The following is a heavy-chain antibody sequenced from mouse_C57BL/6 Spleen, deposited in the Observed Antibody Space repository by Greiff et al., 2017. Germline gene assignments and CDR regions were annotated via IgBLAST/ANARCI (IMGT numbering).Heavy chain of an antibody. D-gene: IGHD3-3*01. J-gene: IGHJ4*01. Sequence: EVQLVESGGGLVKPGGSLKLSCAASGFTFSDCGMHWVRQAPEKGLEWVAYISSGSSTIYYADTVKGRFTISSDNAKNTLFLQMTSLRSEDTAMYYCARGEGPYYYAMDYWGQGTSVTVSS. CDR1: GFTFSDCG. CDR2: ISSGSSTI. V-gene: IGHV5-17*01. CDR3: ARGEGPYYYAMDY.